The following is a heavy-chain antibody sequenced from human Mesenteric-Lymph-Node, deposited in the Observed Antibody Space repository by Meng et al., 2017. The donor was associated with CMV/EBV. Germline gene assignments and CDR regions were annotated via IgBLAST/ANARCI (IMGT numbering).Heavy chain of an antibody. D-gene: IGHD6-6*01. CDR1: GFTFSSYS. V-gene: IGHV3-21*01. Sequence: ETLSLTCAASGFTFSSYSMNWVRQAPGKGLEWVSSISSSSSYIYYADSVKGRFTISRDNAKNSLYLQMNSLRAEDTAVYYCARVLSSSSTYKYFQYGMDVWGQGTTVTVSS. CDR3: ARVLSSSSTYKYFQYGMDV. J-gene: IGHJ6*02. CDR2: ISSSSSYI.